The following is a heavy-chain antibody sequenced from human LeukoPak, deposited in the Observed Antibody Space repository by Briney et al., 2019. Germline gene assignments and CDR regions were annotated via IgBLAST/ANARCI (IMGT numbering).Heavy chain of an antibody. CDR2: IYSGGST. D-gene: IGHD6-13*01. V-gene: IGHV3-53*01. CDR3: AKARAGAGTFWLDY. CDR1: GFTVSSNY. Sequence: GRSLRLSCAASGFTVSSNYMSWVRQAPGKGLEWVSVIYSGGSTYYADSVKGRFTISRDNSKNTLYLQMNSLRAEDTAVYYCAKARAGAGTFWLDYWGQGTLVTVSS. J-gene: IGHJ4*02.